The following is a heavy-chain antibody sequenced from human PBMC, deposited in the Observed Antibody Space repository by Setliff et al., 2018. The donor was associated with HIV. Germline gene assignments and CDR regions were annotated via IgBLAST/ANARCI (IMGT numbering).Heavy chain of an antibody. CDR1: GFAFRNYI. D-gene: IGHD6-6*01. J-gene: IGHJ4*02. V-gene: IGHV3-30*07. CDR3: AKAVAQQFVSFFDH. Sequence: GGSLRLSCAASGFAFRNYIFHWVRQAPGKGLEWVAIISSDGSDKNYADSVKGRFTVSRDNSKNTLYLQMNSLRAEDTAVYYCAKAVAQQFVSFFDHWGQGTLVTVSS. CDR2: ISSDGSDK.